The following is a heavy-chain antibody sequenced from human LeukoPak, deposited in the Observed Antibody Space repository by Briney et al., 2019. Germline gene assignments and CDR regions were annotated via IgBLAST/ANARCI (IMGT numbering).Heavy chain of an antibody. J-gene: IGHJ6*03. CDR3: AKDKDYYMDV. Sequence: PGGSLRLSCAACGFTFSSYGMSWVRQAPGKGLEWVSHVRDNAGITFYADSVKGRFTISRDNSKNTVYLQMNSLRAEDTAVYYCAKDKDYYMDVWGKGTTVTVSS. CDR1: GFTFSSYG. CDR2: VRDNAGIT. V-gene: IGHV3-23*01.